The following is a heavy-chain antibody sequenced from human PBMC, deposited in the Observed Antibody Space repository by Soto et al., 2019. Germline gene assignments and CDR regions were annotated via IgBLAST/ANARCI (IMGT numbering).Heavy chain of an antibody. CDR2: IGHAGDI. CDR3: VREGRTPGWDFFDI. CDR1: GFTFSIYD. D-gene: IGHD1-26*01. J-gene: IGHJ3*02. Sequence: GGSLRLSCAVSGFTFSIYDMHWVRQATGKGLEWVSAIGHAGDIYYSGSVRGRFTISRDDAKNSLYLQMNNLRAEDTAIYYCVREGRTPGWDFFDIWGQGTMVTVSS. V-gene: IGHV3-13*01.